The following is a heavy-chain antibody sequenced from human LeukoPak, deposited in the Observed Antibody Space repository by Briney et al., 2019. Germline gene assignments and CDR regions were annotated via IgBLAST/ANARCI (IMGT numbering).Heavy chain of an antibody. CDR1: GGSFSGYY. J-gene: IGHJ4*02. D-gene: IGHD3-10*01. CDR3: AREVSRLPWFGESIGHFDY. CDR2: IYYSGST. Sequence: PSETLSLICAVYGGSFSGYYWSWIRQPPGKGLEWIGYIYYSGSTYYNPSLKSRVTISVDTSKNQFSLKLSSVTAADTAVYYCAREVSRLPWFGESIGHFDYWGQGTLVTVSS. V-gene: IGHV4-30-4*01.